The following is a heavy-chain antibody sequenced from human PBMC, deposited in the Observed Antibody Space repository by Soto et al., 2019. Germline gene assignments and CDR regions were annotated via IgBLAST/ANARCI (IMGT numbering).Heavy chain of an antibody. CDR2: ISSSSSTI. CDR3: ARDRANSSPSHMRMDYYYYGMDV. J-gene: IGHJ6*02. CDR1: GFTFSSYS. V-gene: IGHV3-48*02. D-gene: IGHD6-6*01. Sequence: GGSLRLSCAASGFTFSSYSMNWVRQAPGKGLEWVSYISSSSSTIYYADSVKGRFTISRDNAKNSLYLQMNSLRDEDTAVYYCARDRANSSPSHMRMDYYYYGMDVWGQGTTVTVSS.